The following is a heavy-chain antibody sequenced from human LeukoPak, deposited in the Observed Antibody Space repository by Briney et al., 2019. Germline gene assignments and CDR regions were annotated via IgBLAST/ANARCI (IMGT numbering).Heavy chain of an antibody. Sequence: PGGSLRLSCAASGFTFSSYWMSWVRQAPGKGLEWVANIKQDGSEKHYVDSVKGLFTISRDNAKNSLYLQMNSLRAEDTAVYYCARTASDYDSSGYGYWGQGTLVTVSS. CDR1: GFTFSSYW. D-gene: IGHD3-22*01. CDR3: ARTASDYDSSGYGY. J-gene: IGHJ4*02. V-gene: IGHV3-7*01. CDR2: IKQDGSEK.